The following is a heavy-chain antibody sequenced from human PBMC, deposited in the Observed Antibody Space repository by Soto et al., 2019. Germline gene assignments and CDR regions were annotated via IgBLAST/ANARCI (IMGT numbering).Heavy chain of an antibody. Sequence: GASVKVSCKASGYTFTSYYMHWARQAPGQGLEWMGIINPSGGSTSYAQKFQGRVTMTRDTSTSTVYMELSSLRSEDTAVYYCARVIPNSTPPQAFDIWGQGTMVT. CDR1: GYTFTSYY. CDR3: ARVIPNSTPPQAFDI. D-gene: IGHD2-2*01. V-gene: IGHV1-46*01. CDR2: INPSGGST. J-gene: IGHJ3*02.